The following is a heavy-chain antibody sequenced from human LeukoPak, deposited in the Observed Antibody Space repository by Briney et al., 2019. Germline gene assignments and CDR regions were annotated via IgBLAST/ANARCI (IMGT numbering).Heavy chain of an antibody. V-gene: IGHV3-30*18. CDR2: ISYDGSNK. D-gene: IGHD6-19*01. CDR1: GLTFSSYG. Sequence: GGSLRLSCAASGLTFSSYGVHWLQEATGKGLEWVAVISYDGSNKYYAVSVKGRFTISRDNSKNTLYLQMNSLRAEDTALYYCANQWLVLKNDAFDIWGHGSMVTVSS. CDR3: ANQWLVLKNDAFDI. J-gene: IGHJ3*02.